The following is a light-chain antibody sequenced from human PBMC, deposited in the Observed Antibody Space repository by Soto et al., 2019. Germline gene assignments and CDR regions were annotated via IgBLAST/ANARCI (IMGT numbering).Light chain of an antibody. Sequence: IQMSQSPSSLSASVGDRVTITCRASQSISTWLAWFQQKPGKAPKLLIYRASSLKGGAPSRFSGSGSGTEFTLTISSLQPDGCATYYCQQYVSYPWTFGQGTMVDTK. V-gene: IGKV1-5*03. J-gene: IGKJ1*01. CDR3: QQYVSYPWT. CDR2: RAS. CDR1: QSISTW.